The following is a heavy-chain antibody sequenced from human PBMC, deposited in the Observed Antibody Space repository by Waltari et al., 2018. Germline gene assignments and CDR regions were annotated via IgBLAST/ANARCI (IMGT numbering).Heavy chain of an antibody. J-gene: IGHJ4*02. CDR2: ISAYNGNT. V-gene: IGHV1-18*01. CDR1: GYTLTSYG. D-gene: IGHD1-26*01. CDR3: AIHTSEWELLHWGY. Sequence: QVQLVQSGAEVKKPGAAVQVACKASGYTLTSYGIIWVRQAPGQGLEWMGWISAYNGNTNYAQKLQGRVTMTTDTSTSTAYMELRSLRSDDTAVYYCAIHTSEWELLHWGYWGQGTLVTVSS.